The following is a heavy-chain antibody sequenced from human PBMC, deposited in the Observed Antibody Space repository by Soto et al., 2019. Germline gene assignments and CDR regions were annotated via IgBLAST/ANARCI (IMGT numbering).Heavy chain of an antibody. J-gene: IGHJ6*02. CDR2: VNPNSGET. V-gene: IGHV1-2*02. CDR3: ARRPMWQQQLVRDYGMDV. Sequence: QVQLVQSGAELKKPGASVKVSCKASGYPFTGYYMHWVRQAPGQGPEWMGWVNPNSGETNYVQKFQGRVTMTGDTSISTAYMELTRLRSDDTAVYYCARRPMWQQQLVRDYGMDVWGQGTTVTVSS. D-gene: IGHD6-13*01. CDR1: GYPFTGYY.